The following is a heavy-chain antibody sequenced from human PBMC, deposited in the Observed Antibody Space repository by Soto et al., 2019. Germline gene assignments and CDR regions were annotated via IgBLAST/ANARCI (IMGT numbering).Heavy chain of an antibody. D-gene: IGHD3-16*02. CDR2: ISYDGSDE. CDR3: ARGLSDYVWGSYRDYFDY. J-gene: IGHJ4*02. V-gene: IGHV3-30-3*01. CDR1: GFTFSSYA. Sequence: QVQLVESGGGVVQPGTSLRLSCAASGFTFSSYAMHWVRQAPGKGLEWVAVISYDGSDEYYADSVKGRFTISRDNSKNTLYLQMNSLRAEDTAVYYCARGLSDYVWGSYRDYFDYWGQGTLVTVSS.